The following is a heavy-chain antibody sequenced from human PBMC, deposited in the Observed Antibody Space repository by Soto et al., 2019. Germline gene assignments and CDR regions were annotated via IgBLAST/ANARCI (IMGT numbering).Heavy chain of an antibody. CDR1: GYTFSSYA. CDR3: ARAELERGEVGYFGMDV. CDR2: ISSYNSNNGDT. J-gene: IGHJ6*02. V-gene: IGHV1-18*04. Sequence: GASVKVSFKTSGYTFSSYAISWVRQAPGQGLEWMGWISSYNSNNGDTKSAQMLQGRVTMTIDTSATTAYMELRSLRSDDTAVYYCARAELERGEVGYFGMDVWGQGTTVTVSS. D-gene: IGHD1-1*01.